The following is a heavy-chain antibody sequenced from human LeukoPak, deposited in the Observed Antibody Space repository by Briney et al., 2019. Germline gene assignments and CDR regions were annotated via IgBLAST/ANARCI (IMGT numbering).Heavy chain of an antibody. CDR2: ISYDGSNK. V-gene: IGHV3-30-3*01. D-gene: IGHD3-22*01. J-gene: IGHJ4*02. CDR1: GFTFSSYA. Sequence: GGSLRLSCAASGFTFSSYAMNWVRQAPGKGLEWVAVISYDGSNKYYADSVKGRFTISRDNSKNTLYLQMNSLRAEDTAVYYCARDTSLGTMIVVVPLGYWGQGTLVTVSS. CDR3: ARDTSLGTMIVVVPLGY.